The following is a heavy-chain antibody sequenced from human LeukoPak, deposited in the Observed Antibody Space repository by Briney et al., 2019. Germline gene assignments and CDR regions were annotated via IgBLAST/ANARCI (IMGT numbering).Heavy chain of an antibody. V-gene: IGHV4-34*01. CDR1: GGSFSSYY. Sequence: SEPLSLTCAVSGGSFSSYYWIWIRQPPGKGLEWIGEINHSGSTSSNPSLKNRVSMSVDTSKSHFSLRLSSVTAADTAVYYCARGQGSGFDPWGQGTLVIVSS. J-gene: IGHJ5*02. CDR3: ARGQGSGFDP. CDR2: INHSGST.